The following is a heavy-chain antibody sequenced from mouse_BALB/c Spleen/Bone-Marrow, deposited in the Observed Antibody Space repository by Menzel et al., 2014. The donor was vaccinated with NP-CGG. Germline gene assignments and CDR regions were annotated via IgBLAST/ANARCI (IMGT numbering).Heavy chain of an antibody. Sequence: EVMLVESGGGLVQPGGSLKLSCATSGFTFSDYYMYWVRQTPEKRLEWVAYISNGGGSTYCPDTVKGRFTISRDNAKNTLYLQMSRLKSEDTAMYYCARQGIYYGYDPFAYWGQGTLVTVS. CDR3: ARQGIYYGYDPFAY. D-gene: IGHD2-2*01. V-gene: IGHV5-12*02. J-gene: IGHJ3*01. CDR1: GFTFSDYY. CDR2: ISNGGGST.